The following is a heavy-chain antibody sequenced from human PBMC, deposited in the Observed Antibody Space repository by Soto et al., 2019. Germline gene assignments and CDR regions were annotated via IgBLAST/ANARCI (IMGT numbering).Heavy chain of an antibody. CDR3: ARRIRVGPYYYYGMDV. Sequence: SETLSLTCTVSGGSIRNYYWSWIRQPPGKGLEWIGYIYSSGSTNYNPSLKSRVTISVDTSKNQFSLKLSSVTAADTAVYYCARRIRVGPYYYYGMDVWGQGTTVTVSS. CDR2: IYSSGST. V-gene: IGHV4-59*01. J-gene: IGHJ6*02. D-gene: IGHD1-26*01. CDR1: GGSIRNYY.